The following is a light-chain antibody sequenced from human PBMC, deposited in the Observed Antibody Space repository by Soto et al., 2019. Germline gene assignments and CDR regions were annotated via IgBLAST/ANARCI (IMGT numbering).Light chain of an antibody. CDR2: DVS. CDR1: SSDVGGYNY. J-gene: IGLJ1*01. Sequence: QSALTQPASVSGSPGQSITISCTGTSSDVGGYNYVSWYQQHPGKAPKVMIYDVSNRPSGVSNRFSGSKSGNTASLTISGLQAEDEADYYCSSYTRSSTYVSGTGTKLTVL. CDR3: SSYTRSSTYV. V-gene: IGLV2-14*01.